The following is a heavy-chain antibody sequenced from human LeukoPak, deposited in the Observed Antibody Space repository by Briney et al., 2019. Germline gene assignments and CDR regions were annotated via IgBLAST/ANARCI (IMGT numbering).Heavy chain of an antibody. CDR1: GYTFTSYD. V-gene: IGHV1-8*01. CDR3: ASVLRIYYYYGMDV. J-gene: IGHJ6*02. Sequence: ASVKVSCKASGYTFTSYDINWVRQATGQGLEWMGWMNPNSGNTGYAQKFQGRVTMTRNTSISTAYMELSSLRSEDTAVYYCASVLRIYYYYGMDVWGQGTTVTVSS. CDR2: MNPNSGNT. D-gene: IGHD2-15*01.